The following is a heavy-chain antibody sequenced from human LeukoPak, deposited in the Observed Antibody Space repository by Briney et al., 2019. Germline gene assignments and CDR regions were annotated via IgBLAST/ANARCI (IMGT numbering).Heavy chain of an antibody. V-gene: IGHV1-24*01. CDR3: ATSFGYYDSSGYYY. J-gene: IGHJ4*02. CDR1: GYTLTELS. CDR2: FEPEDGET. Sequence: GASVKVSCKVSGYTLTELSMHWVRQAPGKGLEWMGGFEPEDGETIYARKFQGRVTMTEDTSTDTAYMELSSLRSEDTAVYYCATSFGYYDSSGYYYWGQGTLVTVSS. D-gene: IGHD3-22*01.